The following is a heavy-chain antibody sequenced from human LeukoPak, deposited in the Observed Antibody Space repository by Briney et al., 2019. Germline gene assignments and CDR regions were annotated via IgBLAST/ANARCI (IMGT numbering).Heavy chain of an antibody. D-gene: IGHD4-17*01. CDR2: IKNKDEGEKT. CDR1: GFTFSSYA. Sequence: GGSLRLSCAASGFTFSSYAMHWVRQAPGKGLEWVGRIKNKDEGEKTDYAAPVKGRFTISRDDSKATLFLQMNSLKMEDTAIYYCTTGIDYGGGYWGQGTLVSVSS. V-gene: IGHV3-15*05. CDR3: TTGIDYGGGY. J-gene: IGHJ4*02.